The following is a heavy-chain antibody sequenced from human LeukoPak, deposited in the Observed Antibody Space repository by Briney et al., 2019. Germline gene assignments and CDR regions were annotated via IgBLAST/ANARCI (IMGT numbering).Heavy chain of an antibody. V-gene: IGHV3-7*05. D-gene: IGHD6-6*01. Sequence: GGSLRLSCAASGFTFSSYWMSWVRQAPGQGLEWVANIKQDGSVEYYVVSVKGRLTISRDNAKESLYLQMNSLRAEDTAVYYCARSGYSSSSFDFWGQGTLVTVSS. CDR1: GFTFSSYW. CDR2: IKQDGSVE. J-gene: IGHJ4*02. CDR3: ARSGYSSSSFDF.